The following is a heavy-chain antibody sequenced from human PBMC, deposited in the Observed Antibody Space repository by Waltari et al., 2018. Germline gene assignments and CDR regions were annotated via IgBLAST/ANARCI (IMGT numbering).Heavy chain of an antibody. D-gene: IGHD2-2*01. CDR2: IDPSDSFR. CDR3: VRHRTTYPLEIDY. Sequence: EVQLVQSGAEVKKPEESLRIPCEGSGYSFTSPWISWVRQMPGKGLEWVGGIDPSDSFRNYGPAFEGHVTISVDQSLRTAYLQWDSLKASDTAIYYCVRHRTTYPLEIDYWGQGTLVTVSS. CDR1: GYSFTSPW. J-gene: IGHJ4*02. V-gene: IGHV5-10-1*01.